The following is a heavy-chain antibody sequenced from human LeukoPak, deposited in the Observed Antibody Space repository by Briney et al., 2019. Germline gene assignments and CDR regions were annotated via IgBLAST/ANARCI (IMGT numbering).Heavy chain of an antibody. CDR3: ARDYAGQDAFDI. V-gene: IGHV3-30-3*01. D-gene: IGHD3-16*01. CDR2: ISLDGSNK. Sequence: GGSLRLSCAASGFTFSSYAMHWVRQAPGKGLEWVAVISLDGSNKYYADSVKGRFTISRDNSKNTLYLQMNSLRAEDTAVYYCARDYAGQDAFDIWGQGTMVTVSS. J-gene: IGHJ3*02. CDR1: GFTFSSYA.